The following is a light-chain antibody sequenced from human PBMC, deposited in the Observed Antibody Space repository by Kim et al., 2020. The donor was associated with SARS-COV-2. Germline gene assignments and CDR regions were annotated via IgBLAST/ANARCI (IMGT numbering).Light chain of an antibody. CDR3: QQYSDSPIT. V-gene: IGKV3-20*01. CDR2: DVS. CDR1: QTMPFSL. Sequence: SPGERATLSCRSSQTMPFSLLVWDQRRPGQAPRLVISDVSTRASGIPDRFSGSGSVTDFTLTISRVEPEDSAMYYCQQYSDSPITFGQGTRLEIK. J-gene: IGKJ5*01.